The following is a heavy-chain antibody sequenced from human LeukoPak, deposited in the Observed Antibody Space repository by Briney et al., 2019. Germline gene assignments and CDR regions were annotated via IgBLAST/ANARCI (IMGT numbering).Heavy chain of an antibody. CDR3: AKAGDYDYYFDY. V-gene: IGHV3-30*18. Sequence: QPGGSLRLSCAASGFTFSSYGMHWVRQAPGKGLEWVAVISYDGSNKYYADSVKGRFTISRDNSKNTLYLQMNSLRAEDTAVYYCAKAGDYDYYFDYWGQGTLVTVSS. CDR2: ISYDGSNK. D-gene: IGHD4-17*01. CDR1: GFTFSSYG. J-gene: IGHJ4*02.